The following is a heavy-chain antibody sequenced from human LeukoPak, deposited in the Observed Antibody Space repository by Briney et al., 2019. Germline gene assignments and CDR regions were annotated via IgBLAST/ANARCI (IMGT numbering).Heavy chain of an antibody. CDR3: ARPYYYDSRIDP. V-gene: IGHV4-30-4*01. CDR1: GVSISSGDYY. J-gene: IGHJ5*02. D-gene: IGHD3-22*01. CDR2: MYYSGST. Sequence: SETLSLTCTVSGVSISSGDYYWTWIRQPPGKGPEWIAYMYYSGSTYYNPSLKSRVTISLDTSKNQFSLKLSSVTAADTAVYYCARPYYYDSRIDPWGQGTLVTVSS.